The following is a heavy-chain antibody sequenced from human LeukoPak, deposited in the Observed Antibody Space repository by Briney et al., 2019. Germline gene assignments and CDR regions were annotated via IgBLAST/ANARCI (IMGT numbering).Heavy chain of an antibody. CDR2: IKQDGSEK. CDR3: ARAPSEIGGYYPEYFRH. V-gene: IGHV3-7*01. Sequence: GGSLRLSCAASGFTFSSYWMSWVRQAPGKGLEWVANIKQDGSEKYYVDSVKGRFTISRDSAKNTLSLQMNSLRPEDTGVYYCARAPSEIGGYYPEYFRHWGQGTLVTVSS. CDR1: GFTFSSYW. D-gene: IGHD3-3*01. J-gene: IGHJ1*01.